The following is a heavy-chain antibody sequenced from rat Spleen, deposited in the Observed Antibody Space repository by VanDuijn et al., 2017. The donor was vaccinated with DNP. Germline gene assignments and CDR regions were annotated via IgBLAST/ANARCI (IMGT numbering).Heavy chain of an antibody. CDR2: ISYDGAST. V-gene: IGHV5-20*01. J-gene: IGHJ3*01. CDR1: GFTFSDYY. Sequence: EVQLVESGGDLVQPGRSLKLSCAASGFTFSDYYMAWVRQAPTKGLEWVAYISYDGASTYYGDSVKGRFTISRDNAKSTLYLQMNSLRSEDTATYYCSIYYYSGDNWFAYWGQGTLVTVSS. CDR3: SIYYYSGDNWFAY. D-gene: IGHD1-1*01.